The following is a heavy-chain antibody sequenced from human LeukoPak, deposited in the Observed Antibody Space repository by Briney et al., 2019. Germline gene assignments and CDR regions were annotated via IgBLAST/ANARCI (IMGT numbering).Heavy chain of an antibody. Sequence: GGSLRLSCAASEFSVGSNYMTWVRQAPGKGLEWVSSISSSSSYIYYADSVKGRFTISRDNAKNSLYLQVNSLRAEDTAVYYCARDRGIAVAGTGGIYFDYWGQGTLVTVSS. CDR2: ISSSSSYI. V-gene: IGHV3-21*01. CDR1: EFSVGSNY. J-gene: IGHJ4*02. CDR3: ARDRGIAVAGTGGIYFDY. D-gene: IGHD6-19*01.